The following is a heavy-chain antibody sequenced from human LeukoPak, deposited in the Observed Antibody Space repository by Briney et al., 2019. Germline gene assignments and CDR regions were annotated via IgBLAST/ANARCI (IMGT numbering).Heavy chain of an antibody. J-gene: IGHJ4*02. CDR3: ARETPDYYDSSGYYYIGY. Sequence: PSETLSLTCTLSGGSISRYYWSWIRQPAGKGLEWIGRIYTSGSTNYNPSLKSRVTMSVDTSKNQFSLKLSSVTAADTDVYYCARETPDYYDSSGYYYIGYWGQGTLVTVSS. D-gene: IGHD3-22*01. V-gene: IGHV4-4*07. CDR2: IYTSGST. CDR1: GGSISRYY.